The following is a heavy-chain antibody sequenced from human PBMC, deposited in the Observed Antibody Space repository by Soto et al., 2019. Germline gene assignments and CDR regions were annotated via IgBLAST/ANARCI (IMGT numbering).Heavy chain of an antibody. Sequence: PSETLSLTCAVYGGSFSGYYWSWIRQPPGKGLEWIGEINHSGSTNYNPSLKSRVTISVDTSKNQFSLKLSSVTAGDTAVYYCASTIAARAPLYGMDVWGQGTTVTVSS. CDR2: INHSGST. CDR1: GGSFSGYY. D-gene: IGHD6-6*01. V-gene: IGHV4-34*01. CDR3: ASTIAARAPLYGMDV. J-gene: IGHJ6*02.